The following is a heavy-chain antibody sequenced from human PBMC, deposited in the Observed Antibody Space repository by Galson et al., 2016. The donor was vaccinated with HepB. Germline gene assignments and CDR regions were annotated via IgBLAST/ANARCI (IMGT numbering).Heavy chain of an antibody. CDR2: ILFDGSHK. V-gene: IGHV3-30*18. CDR1: GFTFSGYP. J-gene: IGHJ4*02. D-gene: IGHD6-13*01. CDR3: AKGEAASSWYAPFDY. Sequence: SLRLSCAASGFTFSGYPMHWVRQAPGKGLEWVAIILFDGSHKYYGDSVSGRFTISRDNSKKTLYLQTNSLRADDTAVYYCAKGEAASSWYAPFDYWGQGTLVTVSA.